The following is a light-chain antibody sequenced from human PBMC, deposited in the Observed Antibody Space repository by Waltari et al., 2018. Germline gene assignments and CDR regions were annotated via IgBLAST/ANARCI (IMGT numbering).Light chain of an antibody. J-gene: IGLJ3*02. V-gene: IGLV2-23*01. CDR3: CSYVSGDTWV. CDR2: ENY. Sequence: QSPLTQPASVSGSPGQSITISCTGTSSDVGTYNLVSCYQQHPGKAPKLMIYENYKRPSGVSNRFSGSKSGNTASLTISGLQAEDEADYYCCSYVSGDTWVFGGGTELAVL. CDR1: SSDVGTYNL.